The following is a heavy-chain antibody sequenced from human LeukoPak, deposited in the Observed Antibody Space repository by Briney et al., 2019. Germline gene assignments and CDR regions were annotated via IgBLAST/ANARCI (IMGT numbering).Heavy chain of an antibody. CDR3: ARGATDFDY. D-gene: IGHD1-26*01. J-gene: IGHJ4*02. V-gene: IGHV4-59*05. CDR1: GGSISSYY. CDR2: IYYSGST. Sequence: SETLSLTCTVSGGSISSYYWSWIRQPPGKGLEWIGSIYYSGSTYYSPSLKSRVTISVDTSKNQFSLKLSSVTAADTAVYYCARGATDFDYWGQGTLVTVSS.